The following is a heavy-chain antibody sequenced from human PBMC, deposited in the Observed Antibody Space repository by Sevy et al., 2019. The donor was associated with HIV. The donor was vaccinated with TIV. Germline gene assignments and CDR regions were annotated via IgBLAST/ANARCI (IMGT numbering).Heavy chain of an antibody. CDR2: IRNKADSYTT. J-gene: IGHJ4*02. D-gene: IGHD6-13*01. CDR1: GFTFSDHY. Sequence: GGSLRLSCAASGFTFSDHYMEWVRQAPGKGLEWVGRIRNKADSYTTEYAASVKGRFTISREDSKNSLYLLMNSLKTEDTAVYYCATHAAIAAASRVFDYWGQGTLVTVSS. CDR3: ATHAAIAAASRVFDY. V-gene: IGHV3-72*01.